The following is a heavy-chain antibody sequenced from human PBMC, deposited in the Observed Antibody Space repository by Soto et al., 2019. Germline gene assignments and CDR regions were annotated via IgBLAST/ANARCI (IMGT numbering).Heavy chain of an antibody. Sequence: SETLSLTCTVSGVSVNTEKYYWTWIRQPPWKGLEWIGYINDSGRTNYNPSLRGRVSISVDTSKNQFSLSLNSVTAADTALYFCARARGYSGYDLXWGQGELVTVS. D-gene: IGHD5-12*01. J-gene: IGHJ4*02. CDR2: INDSGRT. V-gene: IGHV4-61*01. CDR3: ARARGYSGYDLX. CDR1: GVSVNTEKYY.